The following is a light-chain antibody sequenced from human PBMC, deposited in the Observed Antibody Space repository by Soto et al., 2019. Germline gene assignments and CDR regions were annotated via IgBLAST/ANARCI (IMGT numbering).Light chain of an antibody. CDR3: SSYTSSSNYV. V-gene: IGLV2-14*01. J-gene: IGLJ1*01. CDR1: SSDVGGYNY. CDR2: EVS. Sequence: QSCLPHPASVSWSPGDSITIACTGTSSDVGGYNYVSWYQQHPDKAPKLMIYEVSNRPSGVSNRFSGSKSGNTASLTISGLQAEEEADYYCSSYTSSSNYVFGTGTKVTVL.